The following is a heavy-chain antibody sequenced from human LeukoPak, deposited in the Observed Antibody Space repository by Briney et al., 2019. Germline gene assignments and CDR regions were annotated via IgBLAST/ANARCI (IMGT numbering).Heavy chain of an antibody. CDR1: GFTFSSYS. Sequence: PGGSLRLSCAASGFTFSSYSMNWVRQAPGKGLEWVSSINILSNYIYYADSVKGRFTISRDNAKNSLYLQMNSLRAEDTAVYYCARDSHSISWYPEFDYWGQGTLVTVSS. J-gene: IGHJ4*02. V-gene: IGHV3-21*01. CDR2: INILSNYI. D-gene: IGHD6-13*01. CDR3: ARDSHSISWYPEFDY.